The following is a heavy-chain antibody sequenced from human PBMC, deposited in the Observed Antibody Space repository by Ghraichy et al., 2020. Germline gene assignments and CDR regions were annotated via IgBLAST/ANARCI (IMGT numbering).Heavy chain of an antibody. J-gene: IGHJ4*02. D-gene: IGHD5-18*01. V-gene: IGHV3-53*01. CDR3: ARTETGYSYAFGV. Sequence: GGSLRLSCAASGFTVSTNYMSWVRQAPGKGLEWVSVIYSGGNTYYADSVKGRFTISRDNSKNTLYLQMNSLRAEDTAVYYCARTETGYSYAFGVWGQGTLVTVSS. CDR2: IYSGGNT. CDR1: GFTVSTNY.